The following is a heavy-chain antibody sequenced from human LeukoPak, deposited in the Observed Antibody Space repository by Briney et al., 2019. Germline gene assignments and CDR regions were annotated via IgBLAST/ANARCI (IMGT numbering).Heavy chain of an antibody. CDR2: IYSGGST. J-gene: IGHJ3*02. CDR3: ARDDSRRNDAFDI. Sequence: PGGSLRLSCAASGFTVSSNYVSWVRQAPGKGLEWVSVIYSGGSTYYADSVKGRFTISRDNSKNTLYLQMNSLRAEDTAVYYCARDDSRRNDAFDIWGQGTMVTVSS. V-gene: IGHV3-66*01. D-gene: IGHD3-22*01. CDR1: GFTVSSNY.